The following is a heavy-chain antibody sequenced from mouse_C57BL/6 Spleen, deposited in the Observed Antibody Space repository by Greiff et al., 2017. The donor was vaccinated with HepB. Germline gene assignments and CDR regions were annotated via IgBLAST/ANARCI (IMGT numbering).Heavy chain of an antibody. CDR3: ARGDDYAAMDY. J-gene: IGHJ4*01. CDR1: GYTFTDYY. Sequence: EVKLQESGPVLVKPGASVKMSCKASGYTFTDYYMNWVKQSHGKSLEWIGVINPYNGGTSYNQKFKGKATLTVDKSSSTAYMELNSLTSEDSAVYYCARGDDYAAMDYWGQGTSVTVSS. V-gene: IGHV1-19*01. CDR2: INPYNGGT.